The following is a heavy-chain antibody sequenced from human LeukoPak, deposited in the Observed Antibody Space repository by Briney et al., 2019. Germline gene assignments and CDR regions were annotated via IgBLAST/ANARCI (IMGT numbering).Heavy chain of an antibody. Sequence: SETLSLTCTVSGASISSGGYYWSWIRQHPGKGLEWIGYIFNSGSTYYNPSLKSRVTISIDTSKNQFALKVSSVTAADTAVYYCYGSGYWGQGTLVTVSS. D-gene: IGHD3-10*01. CDR3: YGSGY. CDR1: GASISSGGYY. J-gene: IGHJ4*02. V-gene: IGHV4-31*03. CDR2: IFNSGST.